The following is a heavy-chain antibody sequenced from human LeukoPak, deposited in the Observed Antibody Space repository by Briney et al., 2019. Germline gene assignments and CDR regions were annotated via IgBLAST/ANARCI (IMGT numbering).Heavy chain of an antibody. V-gene: IGHV3-20*04. CDR3: ARPPTIKVVGDAFDI. D-gene: IGHD3-22*01. CDR2: INWNGGST. Sequence: GGSLRLSCAASGFSFDDYGMSWVRQAPGKGLEWVPGINWNGGSTGYADSVNGRFIISRDNAKNSLYLQMNSLRAEDTALYYCARPPTIKVVGDAFDIWGQGTMVTVSS. J-gene: IGHJ3*02. CDR1: GFSFDDYG.